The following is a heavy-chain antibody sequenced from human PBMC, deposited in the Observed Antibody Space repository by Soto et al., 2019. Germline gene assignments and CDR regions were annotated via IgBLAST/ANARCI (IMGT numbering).Heavy chain of an antibody. D-gene: IGHD3-10*01. CDR3: ASSYGSGSYQRVGFDY. V-gene: IGHV4-39*01. Sequence: PSETLSLTCTVSGGSISSSSYYWGWIRQPPGKGLEWIGSIYYSGSTYYNPSLKSRATISVDTSKNQFSLKLSSVTAADTAVYYCASSYGSGSYQRVGFDYWGQGTLVTVSS. J-gene: IGHJ4*02. CDR1: GGSISSSSYY. CDR2: IYYSGST.